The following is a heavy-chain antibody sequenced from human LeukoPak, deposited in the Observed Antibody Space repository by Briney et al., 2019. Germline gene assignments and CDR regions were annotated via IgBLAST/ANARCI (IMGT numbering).Heavy chain of an antibody. CDR3: AATHEIAATQAEYFQH. CDR1: GYTFTSYG. CDR2: ISAYNGNT. D-gene: IGHD6-13*01. V-gene: IGHV1-18*01. Sequence: ASVKVSCKASGYTFTSYGISWVRQAPGQGLEWMGWISAYNGNTNYAQKLQGRVTMTTDTSTSTAYMELRSLRSDDTAVYYCAATHEIAATQAEYFQHWGQGTLVTVSS. J-gene: IGHJ1*01.